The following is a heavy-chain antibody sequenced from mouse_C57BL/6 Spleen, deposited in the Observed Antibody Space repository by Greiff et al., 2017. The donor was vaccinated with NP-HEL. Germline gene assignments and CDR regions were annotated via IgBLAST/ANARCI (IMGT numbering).Heavy chain of an antibody. CDR2: IYPGNGDT. Sequence: QVQLQQSGAELVRPGASVKMSCKASGYTFTSYKMHWVKQTPRQGLEWIGAIYPGNGDTSYNQKFKGKATLTVDKSSSTAYMQLSSLTSEDSAVYFCAREGYSNYPFAYWGQGTLVTVSA. V-gene: IGHV1-12*01. CDR1: GYTFTSYK. D-gene: IGHD2-5*01. J-gene: IGHJ3*01. CDR3: AREGYSNYPFAY.